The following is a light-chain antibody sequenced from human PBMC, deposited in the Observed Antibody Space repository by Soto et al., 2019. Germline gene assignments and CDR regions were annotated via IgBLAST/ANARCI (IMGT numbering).Light chain of an antibody. CDR1: SSDIGTYNF. V-gene: IGLV2-14*01. CDR2: DVS. J-gene: IGLJ2*01. CDR3: TSYTSSSTPHVV. Sequence: QSVLTQPASVSGSPGQSITISCTGTSSDIGTYNFVSWYQQHPGKAPRLMIYDVSNRPSGVSNRFSGSKSGNTASLTISGLQAEDEADYYCTSYTSSSTPHVVFGGGTKVTVL.